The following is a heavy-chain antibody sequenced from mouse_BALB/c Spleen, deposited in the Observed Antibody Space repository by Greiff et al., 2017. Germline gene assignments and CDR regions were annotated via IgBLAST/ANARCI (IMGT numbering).Heavy chain of an antibody. V-gene: IGHV5-6*01. CDR2: ISSGGSYT. CDR3: ARPLITTATDWYFDV. D-gene: IGHD1-2*01. Sequence: EVKLVESGGDLVKPGGSLKLSCAASGFTFSSYGMSWVRQPPDKRLEWVATISSGGSYTYYPDSAKGRFTISRDNAKNTLYLQMSSLKSEDTAMYYCARPLITTATDWYFDVWGAGTTVTVSS. CDR1: GFTFSSYG. J-gene: IGHJ1*01.